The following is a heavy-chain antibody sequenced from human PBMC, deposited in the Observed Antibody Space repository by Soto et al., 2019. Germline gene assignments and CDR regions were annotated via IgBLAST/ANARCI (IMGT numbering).Heavy chain of an antibody. CDR1: GFTFSSYS. V-gene: IGHV3-21*01. CDR3: AIFETISPGDFEY. J-gene: IGHJ4*02. D-gene: IGHD3-10*01. CDR2: ISSENNYI. Sequence: GGSLRLSCAASGFTFSSYSMNWVRQAPGKGLEWVSSISSENNYIIYADSVKGRFTISRDNARNSLYLQMNSLRAEDTAVYYCAIFETISPGDFEYWGQGTVVTVSS.